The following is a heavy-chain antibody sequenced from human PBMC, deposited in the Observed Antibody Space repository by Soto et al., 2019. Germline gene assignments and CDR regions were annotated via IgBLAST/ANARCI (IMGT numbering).Heavy chain of an antibody. J-gene: IGHJ5*02. CDR1: GGSGNHDKW. CDR2: IHSSGIT. Sequence: QVQLQAAGPGLVKPSGTLSLTCAVSGGSGNHDKWWSSVRQPPGKGLEWIGEIHSSGITNYNPSLKRRASIFVDEFKTQFSVKLTSVPAADTAVYFCAGQWSAGYGAFDPWGQGTLVTVSS. D-gene: IGHD3-9*01. CDR3: AGQWSAGYGAFDP. V-gene: IGHV4-4*02.